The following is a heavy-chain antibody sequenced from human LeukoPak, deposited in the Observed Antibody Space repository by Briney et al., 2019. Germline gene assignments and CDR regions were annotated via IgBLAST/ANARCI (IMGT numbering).Heavy chain of an antibody. Sequence: ASVKVSCKASGYTFTSYGISWVRQAPGQGLEWMGWISAYNGNTNYAQKLQGRVTMTTDTSTSTAYMELRSLRSDDTAVYYCARDPTVRLELKYDYYYMDVWGKGTTVTVSS. D-gene: IGHD1-7*01. J-gene: IGHJ6*03. CDR2: ISAYNGNT. CDR1: GYTFTSYG. CDR3: ARDPTVRLELKYDYYYMDV. V-gene: IGHV1-18*01.